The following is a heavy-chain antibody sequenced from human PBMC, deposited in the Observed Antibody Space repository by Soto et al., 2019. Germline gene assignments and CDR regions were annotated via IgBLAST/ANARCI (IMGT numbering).Heavy chain of an antibody. D-gene: IGHD5-18*01. CDR3: ARGFSYASLDS. J-gene: IGHJ5*01. CDR1: GFSFSSYS. V-gene: IGHV3-48*02. CDR2: ISKTSTKTSTTI. Sequence: GGSLRLSCAASGFSFSSYSMSWVRQAPGKGLEWVSYISKTSTKTSTTIYYADSVKGRFTISRDNAYNSLLLQMISLRDEDTAVYYCARGFSYASLDSWGHGTRVTVSS.